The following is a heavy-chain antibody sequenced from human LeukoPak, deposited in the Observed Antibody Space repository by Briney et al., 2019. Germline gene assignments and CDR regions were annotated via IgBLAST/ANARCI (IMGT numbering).Heavy chain of an antibody. D-gene: IGHD4-23*01. Sequence: ASVKVSCKASGYTFTSYDINWVRQATGQGLEWMGWMNPNSGNTGYAQKFQGRVTMTRNTSISTAYMELSSLRSDDTAVYYCARDKCSVYGGNCHFDYWGQGTLVTVSS. CDR3: ARDKCSVYGGNCHFDY. J-gene: IGHJ4*02. V-gene: IGHV1-8*01. CDR1: GYTFTSYD. CDR2: MNPNSGNT.